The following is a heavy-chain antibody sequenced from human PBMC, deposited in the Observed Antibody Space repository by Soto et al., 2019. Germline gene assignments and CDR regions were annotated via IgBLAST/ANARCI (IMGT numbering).Heavy chain of an antibody. J-gene: IGHJ4*01. CDR3: TTDSYSTIIIVRFDY. D-gene: IGHD3-22*01. CDR1: GFTFTNAW. CDR2: TKSKTDGGTT. Sequence: GGSLRLSCAASGFTFTNAWINWVRQAPGKGLEWVGRTKSKTDGGTTDYAEPVKGRFAISRDDSNNMVYLQMNSLKIEDTAVYYCTTDSYSTIIIVRFDYWGHGTLVTVSS. V-gene: IGHV3-15*07.